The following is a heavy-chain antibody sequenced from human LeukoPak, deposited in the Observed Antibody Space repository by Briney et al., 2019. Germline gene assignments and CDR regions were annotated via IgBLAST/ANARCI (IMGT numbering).Heavy chain of an antibody. V-gene: IGHV3-43D*03. CDR2: ISWDGGST. J-gene: IGHJ6*03. CDR3: AKDFREYSSSPGHMDV. CDR1: GFTFDDYA. D-gene: IGHD6-6*01. Sequence: PGGSLRLSCAASGFTFDDYAMHWVRHAPGKGLEWVSLISWDGGSTYYADSVKGRFTISRDNSKNSLYLQMNSLRAEDTALYYCAKDFREYSSSPGHMDVWGKGTTVTVSS.